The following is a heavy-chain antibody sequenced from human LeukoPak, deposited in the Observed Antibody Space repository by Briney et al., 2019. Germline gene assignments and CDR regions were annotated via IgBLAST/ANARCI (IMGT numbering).Heavy chain of an antibody. V-gene: IGHV3-33*01. Sequence: GRPLRLSCAASGFTFSSYGMHWVRQAPGKGLEWVAVIWYDGSNKYYADSVKGRFTISRDNSKNTLYLQMNSLRAEDTAVYYCSSGSYYSPYYFDYWGQGTLVTVSS. CDR1: GFTFSSYG. CDR2: IWYDGSNK. J-gene: IGHJ4*02. D-gene: IGHD1-26*01. CDR3: SSGSYYSPYYFDY.